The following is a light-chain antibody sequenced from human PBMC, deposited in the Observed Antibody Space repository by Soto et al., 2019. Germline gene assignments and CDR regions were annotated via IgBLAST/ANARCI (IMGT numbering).Light chain of an antibody. CDR1: SSNMGSNT. Sequence: QSVLTQPPSASGTPGQTVTISCYGSSSNMGSNTVHWFQQFPGTAPKLLIYTNDQRPSGVPDRFSGSNSGTSASLAISGLQSEDESDYYCAVWDYSLTLHVFGAGTVVNVL. CDR2: TND. CDR3: AVWDYSLTLHV. J-gene: IGLJ1*01. V-gene: IGLV1-44*01.